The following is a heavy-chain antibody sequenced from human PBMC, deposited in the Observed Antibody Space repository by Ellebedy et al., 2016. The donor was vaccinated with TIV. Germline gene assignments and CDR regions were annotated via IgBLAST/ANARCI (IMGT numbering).Heavy chain of an antibody. D-gene: IGHD3-3*02. Sequence: MPSETLSLTCTVSGGSISSSSWSWFRQPPGKGLEWIGYFSSSGSTDYNPSLKSRVAFSVDTSKNHISLNLTSVTAADTAVYYCARHGIHLWFDPWGQGTLVIVSS. V-gene: IGHV4-59*08. CDR3: ARHGIHLWFDP. J-gene: IGHJ5*02. CDR1: GGSISSSS. CDR2: FSSSGST.